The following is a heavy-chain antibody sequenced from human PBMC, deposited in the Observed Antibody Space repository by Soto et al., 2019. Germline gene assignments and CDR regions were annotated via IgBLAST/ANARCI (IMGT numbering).Heavy chain of an antibody. CDR1: GFTFSSYA. CDR2: ISGSGGST. J-gene: IGHJ4*02. CDR3: ANEHYDFWSGYPYYFDY. V-gene: IGHV3-23*01. Sequence: GGSLRLSCAASGFTFSSYAMSWVRQAPGKGLEWVSAISGSGGSTYYADSVKGRFTISRDNSKNTLYLQMNSLRAEDTAVYYCANEHYDFWSGYPYYFDYWGQGTLVTVSS. D-gene: IGHD3-3*01.